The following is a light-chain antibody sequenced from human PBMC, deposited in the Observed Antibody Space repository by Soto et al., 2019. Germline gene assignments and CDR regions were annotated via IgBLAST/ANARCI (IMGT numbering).Light chain of an antibody. CDR3: QSFDRSDYD. CDR1: GGSIASNY. CDR2: EDN. J-gene: IGLJ1*01. V-gene: IGLV6-57*02. Sequence: NFMLTQPHSVSESPGKTVTISCTASGGSIASNYVQWYQQRPGSAPTAVIYEDNERPSGVPDRFSGSIDTSSNSASLTISGLKTEDEADYYCQSFDRSDYDFGTGTKVTVL.